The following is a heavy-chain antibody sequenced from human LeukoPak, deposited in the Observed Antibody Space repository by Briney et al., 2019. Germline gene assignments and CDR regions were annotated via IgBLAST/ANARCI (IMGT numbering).Heavy chain of an antibody. Sequence: ASVKVSCKASGYSFTDYYIHWVRQAPGQGLEWMGWINPHSGGRYLAQKFQGRVTMTRDTSITTAYLELSGLTSDDTAMYYCAKVRDRLSSFYPAAWGQGTLVSVSS. D-gene: IGHD6-13*01. CDR2: INPHSGGR. J-gene: IGHJ4*02. CDR1: GYSFTDYY. CDR3: AKVRDRLSSFYPAA. V-gene: IGHV1-2*02.